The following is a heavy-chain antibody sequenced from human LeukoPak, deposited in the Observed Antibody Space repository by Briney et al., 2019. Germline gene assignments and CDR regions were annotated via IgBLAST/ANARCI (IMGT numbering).Heavy chain of an antibody. Sequence: GGSLRLSCAASGFTFSSYAMHWVRQAPGKGLEWVAVISYDGSNKYYADSVKGRFNISRDNSKNTLYLQMNSLRAEDTALYYCASTGRGYYDSIDYWGQGTLVTVSS. J-gene: IGHJ4*02. V-gene: IGHV3-30*04. D-gene: IGHD3-22*01. CDR3: ASTGRGYYDSIDY. CDR1: GFTFSSYA. CDR2: ISYDGSNK.